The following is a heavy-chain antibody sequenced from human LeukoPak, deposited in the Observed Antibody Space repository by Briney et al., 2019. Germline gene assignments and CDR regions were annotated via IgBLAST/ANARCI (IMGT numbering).Heavy chain of an antibody. J-gene: IGHJ5*02. D-gene: IGHD2-21*02. V-gene: IGHV4-59*01. Sequence: SETLSLTCTVSGGSISSYYWSWIRQPPGKGLEWIGYIYYSGSTNYNPSLKSRVTISVDTSKNHFSLKLSSVTAADTAVYYCAAYTYCGGDCYSSWFDPWGQGTLVTVSS. CDR3: AAYTYCGGDCYSSWFDP. CDR2: IYYSGST. CDR1: GGSISSYY.